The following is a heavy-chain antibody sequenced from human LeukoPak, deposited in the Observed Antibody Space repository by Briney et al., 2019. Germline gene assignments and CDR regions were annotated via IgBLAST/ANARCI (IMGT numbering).Heavy chain of an antibody. CDR2: ISWNSGSI. V-gene: IGHV3-9*01. CDR3: AGGGRYCSGGSCYPPDY. J-gene: IGHJ4*02. Sequence: GGSLRLSCAASGFTFDDYAMHWVRQAPGKGLEWVSGISWNSGSIGYADSVKGRFTISRDNAKNTLYLQMNSLRAEDTAVYYCAGGGRYCSGGSCYPPDYWGQGTLVTVSS. D-gene: IGHD2-15*01. CDR1: GFTFDDYA.